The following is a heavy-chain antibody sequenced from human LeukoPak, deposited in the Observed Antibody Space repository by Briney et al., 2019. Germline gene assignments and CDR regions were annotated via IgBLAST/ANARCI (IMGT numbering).Heavy chain of an antibody. J-gene: IGHJ5*02. CDR2: ISSSSSI. Sequence: GGSLRLSCAASRFTFSSYSMNWVRQAPGKGLEWVSYISSSSSIYYADSVKGRFTISRDNAKNSLYLQMNSLRTEDTAVYYCVRQLVSWGQGTLVTVSS. V-gene: IGHV3-48*01. CDR3: VRQLVS. D-gene: IGHD6-6*01. CDR1: RFTFSSYS.